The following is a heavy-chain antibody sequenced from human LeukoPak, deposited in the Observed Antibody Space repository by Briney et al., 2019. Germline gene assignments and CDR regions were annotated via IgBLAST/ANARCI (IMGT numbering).Heavy chain of an antibody. CDR3: AGGSGWVFDS. CDR1: GFMFSTFW. CDR2: IKQDGSEK. J-gene: IGHJ4*02. Sequence: PGGSLRLSCAASGFMFSTFWMNWVRQAPGKGLEWVANIKQDGSEKYYVDSVKGRFTISRDNAKNSLYLQMNSLRAEDTAVYYCAGGSGWVFDSWGQGTLVTVSS. V-gene: IGHV3-7*01. D-gene: IGHD6-19*01.